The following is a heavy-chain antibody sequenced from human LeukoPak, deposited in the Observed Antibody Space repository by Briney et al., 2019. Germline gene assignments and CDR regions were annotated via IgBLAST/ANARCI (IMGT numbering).Heavy chain of an antibody. CDR2: IYYSGST. CDR1: GCTISSYY. D-gene: IGHD3-9*01. V-gene: IGHV4-59*08. CDR3: ARHDWQQDAFDI. J-gene: IGHJ3*02. Sequence: SETLSLTCTVSGCTISSYYWNWIRQPPGKGLEWIGYIYYSGSTNYNTSLKSRVTISVDTSKNTFSLNLSSVTAADTAVDCCARHDWQQDAFDIWGQGTMVTVSS.